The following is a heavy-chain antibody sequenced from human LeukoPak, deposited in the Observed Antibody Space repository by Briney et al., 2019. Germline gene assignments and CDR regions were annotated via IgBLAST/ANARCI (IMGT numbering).Heavy chain of an antibody. CDR1: GFTFSSYA. Sequence: PGGSLRLSCAASGFTFSSYAMSWVRQAPGKGLEWVSAISGSGGSTYYADSVKGRFTISRDNSKNTLYLQMNSLRAEDTAVYYCARAPNYDYVWGNDYWGQGTLVTVSS. V-gene: IGHV3-23*01. CDR2: ISGSGGST. J-gene: IGHJ4*02. D-gene: IGHD3-16*01. CDR3: ARAPNYDYVWGNDY.